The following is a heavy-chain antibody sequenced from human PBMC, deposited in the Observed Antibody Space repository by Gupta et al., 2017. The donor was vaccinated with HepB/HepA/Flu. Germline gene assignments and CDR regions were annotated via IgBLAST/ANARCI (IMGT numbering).Heavy chain of an antibody. CDR2: INHSGST. CDR1: GGSFSGYY. D-gene: IGHD6-19*01. V-gene: IGHV4-34*01. J-gene: IGHJ6*03. Sequence: QVQLQQWGAGLLKPSETLSLTCAVYGGSFSGYYWSWIRQPPGKGLEGIGEINHSGSTNYNPSLKSRVTISVDTSKNQFSLKLSSVTAADTAVYYCARGRDSSRAVAGVSKVRPPRKPYYMDVWGKGTTVTVSS. CDR3: ARGRDSSRAVAGVSKVRPPRKPYYMDV.